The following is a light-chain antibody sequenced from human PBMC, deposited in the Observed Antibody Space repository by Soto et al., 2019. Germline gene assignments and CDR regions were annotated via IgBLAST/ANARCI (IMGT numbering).Light chain of an antibody. Sequence: QLVLTQPPSVSGAPGQRVTISCTGYNSNIGAGYDVHWYQQLPGTAPKLLIYGNSNRPSGVPDRFSASKSGTSASLAITGLQAEDEADYYCQSYDGSLSGWVFGGGTKLTVL. CDR2: GNS. CDR1: NSNIGAGYD. V-gene: IGLV1-40*01. CDR3: QSYDGSLSGWV. J-gene: IGLJ3*02.